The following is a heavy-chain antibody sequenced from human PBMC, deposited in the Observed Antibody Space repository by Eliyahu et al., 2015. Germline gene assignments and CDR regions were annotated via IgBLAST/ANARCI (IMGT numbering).Heavy chain of an antibody. D-gene: IGHD4-23*01. CDR3: ARRGQGNGGKGAFDI. J-gene: IGHJ3*02. V-gene: IGHV4-34*01. CDR2: INQSGKP. CDR1: TGSFSGYY. Sequence: QGQLQQWGAGLLKPSETLSLTCAVYTGSFSGYYWSWIRQPPGKGLEWIGEINQSGKPNHNPSLKSRVTISEDTSKNQFSLKLTSVTAADTAVYYCARRGQGNGGKGAFDIWGQGTMVTVSS.